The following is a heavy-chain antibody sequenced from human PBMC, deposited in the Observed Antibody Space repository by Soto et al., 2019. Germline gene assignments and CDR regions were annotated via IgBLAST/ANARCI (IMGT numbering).Heavy chain of an antibody. J-gene: IGHJ4*02. CDR3: AREGITMVRGNYFDY. V-gene: IGHV4-31*03. Sequence: QVQLQESGPGLVKPSQTLSLTCTVSGGSISSGGYYRSWIRQHPGKGLECIGYIYYSGSTYYNPSLNSRVTVSVDTSKNQFSLKLSSVTAADTAVYYCAREGITMVRGNYFDYWGQGTLVTVSS. CDR2: IYYSGST. D-gene: IGHD3-10*01. CDR1: GGSISSGGYY.